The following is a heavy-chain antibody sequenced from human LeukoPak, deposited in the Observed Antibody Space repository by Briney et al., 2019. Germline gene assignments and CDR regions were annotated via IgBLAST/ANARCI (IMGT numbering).Heavy chain of an antibody. Sequence: GGSLRLSCAASGFTFSSYGMHWVRQAPGKGLEWVGIIWYDGSNKYYADPVKGRFTISRDNSKNTLYLQVNSLRAEDTAVYYCARDGSFWSGYPYYFDYWGQGTLVTVSS. CDR1: GFTFSSYG. CDR3: ARDGSFWSGYPYYFDY. D-gene: IGHD3-3*01. V-gene: IGHV3-33*01. J-gene: IGHJ4*02. CDR2: IWYDGSNK.